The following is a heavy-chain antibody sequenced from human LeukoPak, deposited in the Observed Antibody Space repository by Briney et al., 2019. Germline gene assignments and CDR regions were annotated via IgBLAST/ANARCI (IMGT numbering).Heavy chain of an antibody. Sequence: PGGTLRLSCAASGFTFSSYGMSWVRQAPGKGREGLANINKDGTEKYYVDSVKGRFTVSRDYAKNSLYLQMNSLRVEDTAVYYCAKVAKYFYGPETYYFFEQWGQGTPVTASS. CDR1: GFTFSSYG. V-gene: IGHV3-7*01. CDR2: INKDGTEK. CDR3: AKVAKYFYGPETYYFFEQ. D-gene: IGHD3-10*01. J-gene: IGHJ4*02.